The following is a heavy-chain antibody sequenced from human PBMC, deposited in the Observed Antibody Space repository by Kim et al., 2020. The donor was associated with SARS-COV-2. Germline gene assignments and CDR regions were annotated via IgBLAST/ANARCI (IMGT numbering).Heavy chain of an antibody. CDR2: IWYDGSNK. CDR1: GFTFSSYG. D-gene: IGHD2-2*01. J-gene: IGHJ4*02. V-gene: IGHV3-33*01. CDR3: ARDVYQLQYYFDY. Sequence: GGSLRLSCAASGFTFSSYGMHWVRQAPGKGLEWVAVIWYDGSNKYYADSVKGRFTISRDNSKNTLYLQMNSLRAEDTAVYYCARDVYQLQYYFDYWGQGTLVTVSS.